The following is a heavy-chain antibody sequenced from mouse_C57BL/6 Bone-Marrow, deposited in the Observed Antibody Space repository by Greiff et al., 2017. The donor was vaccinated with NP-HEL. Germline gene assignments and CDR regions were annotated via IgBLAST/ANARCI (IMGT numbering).Heavy chain of an antibody. CDR1: GYTFTSYW. CDR2: IYPGSGST. D-gene: IGHD4-1*01. CDR3: ARSPNWDEDYLDY. J-gene: IGHJ2*01. Sequence: VQLQQPGAELVKPGASVKMSCKASGYTFTSYWITWVKQRPGQGLEWIGDIYPGSGSTNYNEKFKSKATLTVATSSSTAYMQLRSLTSEDSAVYYCARSPNWDEDYLDYWGQGTTLTVSS. V-gene: IGHV1-55*01.